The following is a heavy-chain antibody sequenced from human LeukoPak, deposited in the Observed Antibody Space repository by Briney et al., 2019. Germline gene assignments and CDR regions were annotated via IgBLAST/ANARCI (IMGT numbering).Heavy chain of an antibody. V-gene: IGHV3-21*01. D-gene: IGHD3-3*01. CDR2: ISSSSSYI. CDR3: AKAEEVLRFLEWSPPGLY. CDR1: GFTFSSYS. J-gene: IGHJ4*02. Sequence: GGSLRLSCAASGFTFSSYSMNWVRQAPGKGLEWVSSISSSSSYIYYADSVKGRFTISRDNSKNTLYLQMNSLRAEDTAVYYCAKAEEVLRFLEWSPPGLYWGQGTLVTVSS.